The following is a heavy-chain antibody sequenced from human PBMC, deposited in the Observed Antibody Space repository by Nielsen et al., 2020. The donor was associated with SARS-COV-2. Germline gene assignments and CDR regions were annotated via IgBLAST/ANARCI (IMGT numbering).Heavy chain of an antibody. J-gene: IGHJ4*02. Sequence: GGSLRLSCAASGFTFSTYGMHWVRQAPGKGLEWVAAISYDGSNKYYVDSVKGRFTISRDNSKNTLYLQMSSLREEDTAVYYCAKDWTAIVVVPSGGVDYWGQGTLVTDSS. CDR1: GFTFSTYG. V-gene: IGHV3-30*18. CDR2: ISYDGSNK. D-gene: IGHD2-15*01. CDR3: AKDWTAIVVVPSGGVDY.